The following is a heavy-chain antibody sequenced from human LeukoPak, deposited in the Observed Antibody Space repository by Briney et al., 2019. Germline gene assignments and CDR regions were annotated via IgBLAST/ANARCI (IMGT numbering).Heavy chain of an antibody. Sequence: GGSLRLSCAASGLTFSTYAMSWVRQAPGKGLEWVSGISDSSGSTYYADSVKGRFTISRDNSNNTVYLQMNSLRADDTAVYYCAKAHDILTGYFDYWGQGTLVTVSS. D-gene: IGHD3-9*01. J-gene: IGHJ4*02. CDR2: ISDSSGST. CDR3: AKAHDILTGYFDY. V-gene: IGHV3-23*01. CDR1: GLTFSTYA.